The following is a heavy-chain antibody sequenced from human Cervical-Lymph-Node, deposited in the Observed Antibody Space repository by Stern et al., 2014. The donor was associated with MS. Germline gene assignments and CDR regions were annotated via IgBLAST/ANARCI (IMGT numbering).Heavy chain of an antibody. CDR3: ARGRWYLPRDGFAI. CDR1: GYTFTSYG. D-gene: IGHD5-24*01. Sequence: VQLVEYGGEVVKPRASVKVSCKASGYTFTSYGLTWVRQAPGQGLAWIGCISRYNGNTKYAQKFQGSGSMTADTPTRTSYMAVRSLRSDDTAMYYCARGRWYLPRDGFAIWGQGTMVTVSS. V-gene: IGHV1-18*01. J-gene: IGHJ3*02. CDR2: ISRYNGNT.